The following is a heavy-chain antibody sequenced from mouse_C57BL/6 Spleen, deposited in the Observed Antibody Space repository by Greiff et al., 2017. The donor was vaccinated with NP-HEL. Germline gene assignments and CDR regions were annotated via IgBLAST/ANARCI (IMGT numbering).Heavy chain of an antibody. J-gene: IGHJ4*01. CDR1: GYAFTNYL. CDR3: ARFPLDY. V-gene: IGHV1-54*01. CDR2: INPGSGGT. Sequence: VQGVESGAELVRPGTSVKVSCKASGYAFTNYLIEWVKQRPGQGLEWIGVINPGSGGTNYNEKFKGKATLTADKSSSTAYMQLSSLTAEDSAVYFCARFPLDYWGQGTSVTVSS.